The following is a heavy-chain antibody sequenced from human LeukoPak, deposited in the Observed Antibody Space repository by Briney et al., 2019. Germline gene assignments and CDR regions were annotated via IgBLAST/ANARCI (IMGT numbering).Heavy chain of an antibody. D-gene: IGHD5-12*01. CDR1: GGSFRGYY. J-gene: IGHJ3*01. CDR2: INHSGSN. Sequence: SETLSLTCAVYGGSFRGYYWSWLRQPPGKGLEWIGEINHSGSNNYNPSLKRRVTISVDTSKNQSSLRRSSVTAPDAAVYYCARLAGYSGFNVPLGAIDFWGRGTVATVSS. CDR3: ARLAGYSGFNVPLGAIDF. V-gene: IGHV4-34*01.